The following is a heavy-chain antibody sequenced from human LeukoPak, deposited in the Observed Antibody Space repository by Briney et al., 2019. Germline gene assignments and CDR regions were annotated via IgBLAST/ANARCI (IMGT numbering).Heavy chain of an antibody. Sequence: GGSLRLSCAASGFTFSSYAMHWVRQAPGKGLEWVAVISYDGSNKYYADSVKGRFTIPRDNSKNTLYLQMSSLRAEDTAVYYCARDRGGRYSSGWYPGRYWGQGTLVTVSS. CDR3: ARDRGGRYSSGWYPGRY. V-gene: IGHV3-30-3*01. CDR2: ISYDGSNK. D-gene: IGHD6-19*01. CDR1: GFTFSSYA. J-gene: IGHJ4*02.